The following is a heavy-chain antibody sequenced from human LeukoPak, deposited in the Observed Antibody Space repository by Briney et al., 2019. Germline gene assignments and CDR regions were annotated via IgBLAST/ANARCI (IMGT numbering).Heavy chain of an antibody. Sequence: SETLSLTCTVSGGSISSSSYYWGWIRQPPGKGLEWIGSIYYSGSTYYNPSLKSRVTISVDTSKNQFSLKLSSATAADTAVYYCARQEYYYDSSGPQAWYFDLWGRGTLVTVSS. V-gene: IGHV4-39*01. CDR1: GGSISSSSYY. CDR3: ARQEYYYDSSGPQAWYFDL. CDR2: IYYSGST. J-gene: IGHJ2*01. D-gene: IGHD3-22*01.